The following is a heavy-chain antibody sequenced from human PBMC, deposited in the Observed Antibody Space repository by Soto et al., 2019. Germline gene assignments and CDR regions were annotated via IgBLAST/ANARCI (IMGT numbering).Heavy chain of an antibody. D-gene: IGHD1-26*01. V-gene: IGHV3-7*05. CDR1: GFTFSSYW. Sequence: PGGSLRLSCAASGFTFSSYWMSWVRQAPGKGLEWVANIKQDGSEKYYVDSVKGRFTISRDNAKNSLYLQMNSLRAEDTAVYYCASDGASNSHTCIDSWGQGTLVTVS. CDR2: IKQDGSEK. CDR3: ASDGASNSHTCIDS. J-gene: IGHJ4*02.